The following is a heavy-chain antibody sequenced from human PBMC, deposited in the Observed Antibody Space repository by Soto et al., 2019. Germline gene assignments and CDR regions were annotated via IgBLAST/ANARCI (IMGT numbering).Heavy chain of an antibody. CDR2: ISGTTVYA. CDR3: TRDRCSGGSCYRTYAFDL. D-gene: IGHD2-15*01. Sequence: EAQLVESGGGLVEPGGSLRLSCAASGFNLSIYTMNWVRQAPGKWLEWVSSISGTTVYAYYADSVKGRFTISRDNATNSLTLQMNSLRAEVTAVDYCTRDRCSGGSCYRTYAFDLWGQGTLATVSS. J-gene: IGHJ3*01. V-gene: IGHV3-21*01. CDR1: GFNLSIYT.